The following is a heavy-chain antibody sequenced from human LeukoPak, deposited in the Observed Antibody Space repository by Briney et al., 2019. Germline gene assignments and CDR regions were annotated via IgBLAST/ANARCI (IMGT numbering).Heavy chain of an antibody. J-gene: IGHJ4*02. V-gene: IGHV7-4-1*02. D-gene: IGHD6-19*01. CDR2: INTNTGNP. Sequence: GASVKVSCKASGYTFTNYAMIWARQAPGQGLEWMGWINTNTGNPTYAQGFTGRFVFSLDTSVSTAYLQISSLKAEDTAVYYCARDQSGWYSYYFDYWGQGTLVTVSS. CDR1: GYTFTNYA. CDR3: ARDQSGWYSYYFDY.